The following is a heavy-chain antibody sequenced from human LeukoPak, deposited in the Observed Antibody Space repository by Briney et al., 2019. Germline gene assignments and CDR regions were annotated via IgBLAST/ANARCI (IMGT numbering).Heavy chain of an antibody. D-gene: IGHD2-2*01. V-gene: IGHV1-69*05. CDR3: ARVTCSSTSCYPIFGVVTVHAFDI. CDR2: IIPIFGTA. Sequence: ASVKVSCKASGGTFSSYAISWVRQAPGQGLEWMGGIIPIFGTANYAQKFQGRVTITTDESTSTAYMELSSLRSEDTAVYYCARVTCSSTSCYPIFGVVTVHAFDIWGQGTMVTVSS. J-gene: IGHJ3*02. CDR1: GGTFSSYA.